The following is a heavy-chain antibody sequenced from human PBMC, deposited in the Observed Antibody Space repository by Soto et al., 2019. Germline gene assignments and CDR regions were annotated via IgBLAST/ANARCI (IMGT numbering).Heavy chain of an antibody. CDR3: ARGRSSVPDRRGIGYYGLDV. CDR2: INDSGIT. V-gene: IGHV4-34*01. J-gene: IGHJ6*02. D-gene: IGHD6-6*01. CDR1: GGSFSGYY. Sequence: QVQLQQWGAEVLKPSETLSLTCVVNGGSFSGYYWSWIRQSPGKGLEWIGEINDSGITDSNPCLESRVTISVDMSKNQFSLNLKSVTAADSAVYHCARGRSSVPDRRGIGYYGLDVWGQGTTVTVSS.